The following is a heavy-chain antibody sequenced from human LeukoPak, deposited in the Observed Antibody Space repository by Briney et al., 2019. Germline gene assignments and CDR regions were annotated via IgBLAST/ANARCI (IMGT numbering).Heavy chain of an antibody. CDR3: ARDRAGTTGNWFDP. Sequence: GASVKVSCKASGYTFTSYGISWVRQAPGQGLEWMGWISAYNGNTNYAQKLQGRVTTTTDTSTSTAYMELRSLRSDDTAVYYCARDRAGTTGNWFDPWGQGTLVTVSS. D-gene: IGHD1-1*01. CDR1: GYTFTSYG. CDR2: ISAYNGNT. V-gene: IGHV1-18*04. J-gene: IGHJ5*02.